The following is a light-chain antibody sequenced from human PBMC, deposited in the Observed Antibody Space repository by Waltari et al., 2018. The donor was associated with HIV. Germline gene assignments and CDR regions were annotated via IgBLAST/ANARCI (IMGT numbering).Light chain of an antibody. CDR2: NER. CDR1: NIGSKS. V-gene: IGLV3-21*04. Sequence: SYVLTQPPSVSVAPGKTARINCGGNNIGSKSVHWYQQKPGQAPVLVIYNERDRPSGIPERFSGSNSGNTATLTISRVEAGDEADYYCQVWDSSSDHPGVFGTGTKVTVL. CDR3: QVWDSSSDHPGV. J-gene: IGLJ1*01.